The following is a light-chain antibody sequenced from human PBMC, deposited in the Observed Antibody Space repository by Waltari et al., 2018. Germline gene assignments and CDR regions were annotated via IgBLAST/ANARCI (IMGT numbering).Light chain of an antibody. V-gene: IGLV2-14*01. Sequence: QSALTQPASVSGSPGQSLTISCTGTSSDVGALNYVSWYQQHPGKAPKPMIYDVSKRSSGVSSRFSGSKSGNTASLTISGLQAEDEADYHCSSYTTSSTWVFAGGTKVTVL. J-gene: IGLJ3*02. CDR1: SSDVGALNY. CDR3: SSYTTSSTWV. CDR2: DVS.